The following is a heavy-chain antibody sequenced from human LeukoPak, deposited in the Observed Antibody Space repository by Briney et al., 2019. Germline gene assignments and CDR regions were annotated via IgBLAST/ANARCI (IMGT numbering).Heavy chain of an antibody. CDR3: AKFAGDYAYYYYYYMDV. Sequence: GGSLRLSCAASGFTFSSYSMNWVRQAPGKGLEWVSAISGSGGSTYYADSVKGRFTISRDNSKNTLYLQMNSLRAEDTAVYYCAKFAGDYAYYYYYYMDVWGKGTTVTVSS. D-gene: IGHD4-17*01. V-gene: IGHV3-23*01. CDR2: ISGSGGST. CDR1: GFTFSSYS. J-gene: IGHJ6*03.